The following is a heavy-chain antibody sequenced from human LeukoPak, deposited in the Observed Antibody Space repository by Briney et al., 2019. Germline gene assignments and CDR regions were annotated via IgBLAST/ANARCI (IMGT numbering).Heavy chain of an antibody. V-gene: IGHV3-66*01. Sequence: PGGSLRLSCAASGFTVSSNYMSWVRQAPGKGLEWVSVIYSGGSTYYADSVKGRFTISRDNPKNTLYLQMNSLRAEDTAVYYCARESYDSSRGFDYWGQGTLVTVSS. CDR3: ARESYDSSRGFDY. CDR1: GFTVSSNY. J-gene: IGHJ4*02. CDR2: IYSGGST. D-gene: IGHD3-22*01.